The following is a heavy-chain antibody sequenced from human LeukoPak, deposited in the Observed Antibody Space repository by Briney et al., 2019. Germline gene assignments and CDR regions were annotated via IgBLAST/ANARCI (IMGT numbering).Heavy chain of an antibody. CDR3: ASLYYGSGSLVDY. J-gene: IGHJ4*02. CDR1: GYTFTDYY. V-gene: IGHV1-2*06. CDR2: INPSSGGT. Sequence: ASVKVSCKASGYTFTDYYMHWVRQAPGQGLEWMGRINPSSGGTIYAQIFQGRVTMTRDTSVSTAYMELSRLRSDDTAVYYCASLYYGSGSLVDYWGQGTLVTVSS. D-gene: IGHD3-10*01.